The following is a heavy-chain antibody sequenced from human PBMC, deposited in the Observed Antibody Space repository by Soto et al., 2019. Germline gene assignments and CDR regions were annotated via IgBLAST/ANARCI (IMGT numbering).Heavy chain of an antibody. CDR1: GYTFNTDG. CDR2: ISTYGGNT. V-gene: IGHV1-18*01. D-gene: IGHD3-10*01. CDR3: SRVKDPMCRGPLYLDY. Sequence: QVQLVQSGAEVKQPGASVKVSCKASGYTFNTDGITWVRQAPGQGLEWVGWISTYGGNTHYAQHLRGRVIMTTDTPTTTAYIELRRLRSDETAVYFCSRVKDPMCRGPLYLDYWGQVTLFTVSS. J-gene: IGHJ4*02.